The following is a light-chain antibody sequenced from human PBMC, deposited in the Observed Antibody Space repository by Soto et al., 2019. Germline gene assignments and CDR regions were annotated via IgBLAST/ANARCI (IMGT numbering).Light chain of an antibody. Sequence: IQLTQSPSSLSASVGDRVTITCRASQGISSYLAWYQQKPGKAPKLLIYAASTLQSGVPSRFSGSGSGTEFTLTISSLQPEDFATYYCQQLNSYPRVTFGGGTKVEIK. CDR2: AAS. CDR1: QGISSY. CDR3: QQLNSYPRVT. J-gene: IGKJ4*02. V-gene: IGKV1-9*01.